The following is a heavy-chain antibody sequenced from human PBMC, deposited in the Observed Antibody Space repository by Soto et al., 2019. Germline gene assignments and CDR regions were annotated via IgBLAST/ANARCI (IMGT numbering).Heavy chain of an antibody. D-gene: IGHD6-13*01. CDR3: ARGAGYYYYGMDV. V-gene: IGHV4-34*01. CDR1: GGSFSGYY. J-gene: IGHJ6*02. Sequence: SETLSLTCAVYGGSFSGYYWSWIRQPPGKGLEWMGEINHSGSTNYNPSLKSRVSISVDTSKNQFSLKLSSVTAADTAVYYCARGAGYYYYGMDVGGQGTTVTVSS. CDR2: INHSGST.